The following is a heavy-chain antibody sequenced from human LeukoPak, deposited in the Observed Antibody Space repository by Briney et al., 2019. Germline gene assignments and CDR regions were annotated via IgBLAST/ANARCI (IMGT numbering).Heavy chain of an antibody. D-gene: IGHD6-19*01. Sequence: ASVKVSCKASGYTFTGYYMHWVRQAPGQGLEWMGWINPNSGGTNYAQKFQGRVTMTRDTSISTAYMELSRLRSDDTAEYYCARDLQWPDAFDIWGQGTMVTVSS. CDR1: GYTFTGYY. J-gene: IGHJ3*02. CDR2: INPNSGGT. CDR3: ARDLQWPDAFDI. V-gene: IGHV1-2*02.